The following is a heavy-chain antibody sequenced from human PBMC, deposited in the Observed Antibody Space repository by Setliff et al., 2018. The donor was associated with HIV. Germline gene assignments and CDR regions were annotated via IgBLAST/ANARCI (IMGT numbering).Heavy chain of an antibody. CDR1: GFTFSRYA. J-gene: IGHJ4*02. CDR3: LKYLQRGGSYDY. D-gene: IGHD1-26*01. CDR2: ISGSGIGS. V-gene: IGHV3-23*01. Sequence: GGSLRLSCAASGFTFSRYAMTWVRQAPGKGLEWVSAISGSGIGSYYPDSVKGRFTISRDNSKNTLYLQMSSLRAEDTAVYYCLKYLQRGGSYDYWGRGTLVTVSS.